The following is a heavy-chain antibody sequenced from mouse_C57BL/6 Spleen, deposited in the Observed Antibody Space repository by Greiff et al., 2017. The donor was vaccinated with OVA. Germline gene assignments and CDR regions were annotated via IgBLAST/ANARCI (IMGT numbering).Heavy chain of an antibody. CDR2: ISDGGSYT. J-gene: IGHJ2*01. CDR3: ARDKVPVSYFDY. D-gene: IGHD2-12*01. V-gene: IGHV5-4*01. Sequence: EVQVVESGGGLVKPGGSLKLSCAASGFTFSSYAMSWVRQTPEKRLEWVATISDGGSYTYYPDNVKGRFTISRDNAKNNLYLQMSHLKSEDTAMYYCARDKVPVSYFDYWGQGTTLTVSS. CDR1: GFTFSSYA.